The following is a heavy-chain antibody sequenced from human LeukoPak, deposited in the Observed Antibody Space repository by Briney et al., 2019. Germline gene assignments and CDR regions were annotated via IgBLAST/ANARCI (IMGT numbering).Heavy chain of an antibody. Sequence: GGSLRLSCEASGFILSTYWMNWVRQVPGKGLDWVANINPDGSGKRYVDSVKGRFTIARDNADNSLSLQMNSLRAEDTAVYYCASWGAGGNSWGQGTLVTVSS. CDR2: INPDGSGK. J-gene: IGHJ4*02. CDR1: GFILSTYW. D-gene: IGHD3-16*01. CDR3: ASWGAGGNS. V-gene: IGHV3-7*01.